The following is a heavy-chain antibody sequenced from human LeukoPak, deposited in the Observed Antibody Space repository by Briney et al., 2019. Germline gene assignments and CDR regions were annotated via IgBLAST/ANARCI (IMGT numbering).Heavy chain of an antibody. V-gene: IGHV1-18*01. CDR1: DYTFTSYG. CDR2: ISTYNGNT. D-gene: IGHD5-24*01. CDR3: ARDTVEMATNDAFDI. Sequence: GASVKVSCKASDYTFTSYGISLVRQAPGQGLEWMGWISTYNGNTNYAQKFQGRVTMTTDTSTSTVYMELRSLRSDDTAVYYCARDTVEMATNDAFDIWGQGTMVTVSS. J-gene: IGHJ3*02.